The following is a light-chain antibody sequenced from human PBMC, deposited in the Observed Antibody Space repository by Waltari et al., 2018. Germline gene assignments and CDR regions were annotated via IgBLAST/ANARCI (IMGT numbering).Light chain of an antibody. Sequence: QPVLTQPPSAPGPPGQMVSTPCSGTNSNIGSNTVIWYPQPTGTAHQLLISSANKRPSGVPDRFFGSRSGTSASLAISGLLSEDEADYYCATCDDSLNGWVFGGGTKLTVL. J-gene: IGLJ3*02. CDR3: ATCDDSLNGWV. V-gene: IGLV1-44*01. CDR2: SAN. CDR1: NSNIGSNT.